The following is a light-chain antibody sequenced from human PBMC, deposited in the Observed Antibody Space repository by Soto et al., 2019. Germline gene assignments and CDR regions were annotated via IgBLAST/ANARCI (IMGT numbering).Light chain of an antibody. CDR1: QSISSR. Sequence: DIQMTQSPSTLSASVGDRVTITCRASQSISSRLAWYQQKPGKAPKLLIYKASSLASGVPARFSGSASGTAFTLTISSLQPDDFATYYCQQYNSYPWTFGQGTKVEIK. V-gene: IGKV1-5*03. CDR3: QQYNSYPWT. J-gene: IGKJ1*01. CDR2: KAS.